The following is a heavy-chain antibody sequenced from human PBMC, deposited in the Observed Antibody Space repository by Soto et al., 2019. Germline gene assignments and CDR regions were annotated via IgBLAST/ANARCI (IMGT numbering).Heavy chain of an antibody. D-gene: IGHD6-6*01. CDR1: GFTFSSYA. V-gene: IGHV3-23*01. Sequence: GGSLRLSCAASGFTFSSYALSCVRQAPGKGLEWVSAISGSGGSTYYADSVKGRFTISRDTSKNTLYLQVNSLRAEDTAEYYCVKAREYSSSSDAFDIWGQGTMVTVSS. CDR2: ISGSGGST. CDR3: VKAREYSSSSDAFDI. J-gene: IGHJ3*02.